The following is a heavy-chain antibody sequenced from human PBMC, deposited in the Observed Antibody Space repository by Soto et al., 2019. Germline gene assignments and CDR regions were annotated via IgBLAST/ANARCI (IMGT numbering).Heavy chain of an antibody. Sequence: QVQLVQSGAEVKKPGSSVKVSCKASGGTFSSYAISWVRQAPGQGLEWMGGIITIFGTANYAQKFQGRVTITADKSTSTAYMELSSLRSEDTAVYYCARYCSGGSCYSEMGYYYYYGMDVWGQGTTVTVSS. J-gene: IGHJ6*02. D-gene: IGHD2-15*01. V-gene: IGHV1-69*06. CDR2: IITIFGTA. CDR1: GGTFSSYA. CDR3: ARYCSGGSCYSEMGYYYYYGMDV.